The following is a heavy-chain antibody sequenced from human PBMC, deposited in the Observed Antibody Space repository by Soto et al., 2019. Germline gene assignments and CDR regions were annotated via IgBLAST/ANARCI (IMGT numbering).Heavy chain of an antibody. D-gene: IGHD3-22*01. CDR2: IYYSGST. CDR1: GYSISSSNW. V-gene: IGHV4-28*01. CDR3: ARIADYYDSSGYFGPWFDP. Sequence: SETLSLTCAVSGYSISSSNWWGWIRQPPGKGLEWIGYIYYSGSTYYNPSLKGRVTMSVDTSKNQFSLKLSSVTAVDTAVYYCARIADYYDSSGYFGPWFDPWGQGTLVTVSS. J-gene: IGHJ5*02.